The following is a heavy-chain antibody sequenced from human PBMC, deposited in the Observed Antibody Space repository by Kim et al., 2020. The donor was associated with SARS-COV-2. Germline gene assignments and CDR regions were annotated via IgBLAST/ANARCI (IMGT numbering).Heavy chain of an antibody. CDR1: GFTFSNSV. J-gene: IGHJ3*02. CDR3: AGRLAAAGAFDI. CDR2: ITGSGDHT. V-gene: IGHV3-23*01. D-gene: IGHD6-13*01. Sequence: GGSLRLSCAASGFTFSNSVMGWVRQAPGKGLEWVSTITGSGDHTPYADSVKVRFTISRDNSKNTLYVQMNSLRAEDTAIYYCAGRLAAAGAFDIWGQGTMVTVSS.